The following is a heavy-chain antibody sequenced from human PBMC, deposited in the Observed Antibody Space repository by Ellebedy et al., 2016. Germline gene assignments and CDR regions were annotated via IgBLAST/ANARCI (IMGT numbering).Heavy chain of an antibody. D-gene: IGHD3-10*01. CDR2: ISSTGSYI. CDR1: GFTFSSYS. V-gene: IGHV3-21*01. Sequence: GESLKISXAVSGFTFSSYSMNWVRQAPGKGLEWVSSISSTGSYIYYADSVKGRFTISRDNAKNSLYLQMNSLRAEDTAVYYCARELLLWFEDTDDYWGQGTLVTVSS. CDR3: ARELLLWFEDTDDY. J-gene: IGHJ4*02.